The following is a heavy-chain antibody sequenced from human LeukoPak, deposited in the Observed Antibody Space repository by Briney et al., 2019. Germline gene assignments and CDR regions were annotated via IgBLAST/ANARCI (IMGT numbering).Heavy chain of an antibody. V-gene: IGHV3-23*01. Sequence: GGSLRLSCAASGFTFNNYAMCWVRQAPGKGLEWVSGIFGSGDNAHYADSVKGRFTISRDNSKNTVYLQMASLRVEDTAVYYCGKTTVGYSSGRYPGWPVDYWGQGILVTVSS. D-gene: IGHD6-19*01. CDR2: IFGSGDNA. J-gene: IGHJ4*02. CDR3: GKTTVGYSSGRYPGWPVDY. CDR1: GFTFNNYA.